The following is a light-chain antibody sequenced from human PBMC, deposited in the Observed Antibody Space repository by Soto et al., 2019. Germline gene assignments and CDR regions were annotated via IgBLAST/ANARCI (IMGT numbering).Light chain of an antibody. V-gene: IGKV1-27*01. Sequence: DIQMTQSPSSLSASVGDRVTITCRASQGISNYFAWYQQKPGKVPKLLIYAASTLQSGVPSRFSGSGSETDFTLTISSLQPEDVATYYCQKYNSALSLTFCGGTKVEIK. CDR3: QKYNSALSLT. CDR2: AAS. J-gene: IGKJ4*01. CDR1: QGISNY.